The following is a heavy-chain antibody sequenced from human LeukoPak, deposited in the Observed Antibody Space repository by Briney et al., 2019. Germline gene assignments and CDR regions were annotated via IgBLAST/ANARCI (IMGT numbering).Heavy chain of an antibody. D-gene: IGHD3-3*01. Sequence: GESLRLSCAASGFTFSSYWMSWVRQAPGKGLEWVANIKQDGSEKYYVDSVKGRFTISRDNAKNSLYLQMNSLRAEDTAVYYCARDRYYDFWSGPGEDYWGQGTLVTVSS. CDR1: GFTFSSYW. CDR3: ARDRYYDFWSGPGEDY. CDR2: IKQDGSEK. V-gene: IGHV3-7*03. J-gene: IGHJ4*02.